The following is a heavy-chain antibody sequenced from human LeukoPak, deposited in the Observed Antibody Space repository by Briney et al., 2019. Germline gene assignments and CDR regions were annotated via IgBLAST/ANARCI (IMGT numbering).Heavy chain of an antibody. CDR1: GDTFINYY. D-gene: IGHD6-19*01. CDR2: VNHNDGST. Sequence: ASVKVSCKASGDTFINYYMHWVRQAPGQGLEWMGIVNHNDGSTSYAQKFRGRVTMTRETSTSTDYMELRSLRSDDTAVYYCARDLKMGYSSGRYSWGTGSSNDYWGQGTLVTVSS. J-gene: IGHJ4*02. CDR3: ARDLKMGYSSGRYSWGTGSSNDY. V-gene: IGHV1-46*01.